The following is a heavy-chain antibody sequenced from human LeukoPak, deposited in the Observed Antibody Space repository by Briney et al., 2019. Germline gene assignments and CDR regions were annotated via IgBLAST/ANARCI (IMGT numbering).Heavy chain of an antibody. D-gene: IGHD1-1*01. CDR2: INHTGST. J-gene: IGHJ6*02. CDR3: TRLSTLRGVDV. Sequence: SETLSLTCDVYGGSFSGNYCTWIRQPPGKGLEWIGEINHTGSTSYNPSLKSRATISVDTSKNQFSLRLSFVTAADTAVYYCTRLSTLRGVDVWGQGTTVIVSS. V-gene: IGHV4-34*01. CDR1: GGSFSGNY.